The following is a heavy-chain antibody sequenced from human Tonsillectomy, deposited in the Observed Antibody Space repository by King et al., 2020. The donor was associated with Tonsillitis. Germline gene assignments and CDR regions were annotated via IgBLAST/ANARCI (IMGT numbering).Heavy chain of an antibody. CDR2: IIPLFSTP. J-gene: IGHJ3*02. CDR1: GGSFSNHA. CDR3: ARGKLEDSSGYLARDVFAI. D-gene: IGHD3-22*01. Sequence: QLVQSGAEVKKPGSSVKVSCTISGGSFSNHAISWVRQAPGQGLEWMGGIIPLFSTPYYVQKFQGRVTITADESTRRQFMELSSLTSEDTAVYYCARGKLEDSSGYLARDVFAIGGEGTTLIVCS. V-gene: IGHV1-69*01.